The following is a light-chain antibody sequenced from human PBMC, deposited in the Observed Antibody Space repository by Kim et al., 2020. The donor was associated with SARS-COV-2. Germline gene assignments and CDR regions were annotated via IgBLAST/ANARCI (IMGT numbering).Light chain of an antibody. CDR2: QDS. CDR3: QAWDSSTGGV. Sequence: VSPGTTASITCSGDKLGYKYACWYQQKPGQSPVLVIYQDSKRPSGIPGRFSGSNSGNTATLTISGTQAMDEADYYCQAWDSSTGGVFGGGTQLTVL. J-gene: IGLJ2*01. CDR1: KLGYKY. V-gene: IGLV3-1*01.